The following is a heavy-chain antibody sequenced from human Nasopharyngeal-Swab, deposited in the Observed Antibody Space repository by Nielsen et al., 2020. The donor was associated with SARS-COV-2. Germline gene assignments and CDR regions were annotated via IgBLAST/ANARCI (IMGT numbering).Heavy chain of an antibody. D-gene: IGHD4-11*01. CDR3: ARAGAGNYGDYFDY. CDR2: ISAYNGNT. J-gene: IGHJ4*02. Sequence: WVRQAPGQGLEWMGWISAYNGNTNYAQKLQGRVTMTTDTSTSTAYMELRSLRSDDTAVYYCARAGAGNYGDYFDYWGQGTLVTVSS. V-gene: IGHV1-18*01.